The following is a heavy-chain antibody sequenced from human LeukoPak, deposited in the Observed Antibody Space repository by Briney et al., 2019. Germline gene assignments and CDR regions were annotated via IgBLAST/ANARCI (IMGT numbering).Heavy chain of an antibody. CDR1: GFTFSSYG. D-gene: IGHD2-21*02. CDR3: AKSHHVTAIDY. J-gene: IGHJ4*02. V-gene: IGHV3-30*18. CDR2: ISYDGSNK. Sequence: GGSLRLSCAASGFTFSSYGMHWVRQAPGKGLEWVAVISYDGSNKYYADSVKGRFTISRDNSKNTLYLQMNSLRADDTAVYYCAKSHHVTAIDYWGQGTLVTVSS.